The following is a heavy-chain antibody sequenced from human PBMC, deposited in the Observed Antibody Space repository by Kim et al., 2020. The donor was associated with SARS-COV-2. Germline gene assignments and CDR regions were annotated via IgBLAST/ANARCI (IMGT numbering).Heavy chain of an antibody. D-gene: IGHD3-9*01. CDR2: IIPIFGTA. CDR1: GGTFSSYA. Sequence: SVKVSCKASGGTFSSYAISWVRQAPGQGLEWMGGIIPIFGTANYAQKFQGRVTITADESTSTAYMELSSLRSEDTAVYYCARGDYRPLAYYDILTGYPYDAFDIWGQGTMVTVSS. V-gene: IGHV1-69*13. CDR3: ARGDYRPLAYYDILTGYPYDAFDI. J-gene: IGHJ3*02.